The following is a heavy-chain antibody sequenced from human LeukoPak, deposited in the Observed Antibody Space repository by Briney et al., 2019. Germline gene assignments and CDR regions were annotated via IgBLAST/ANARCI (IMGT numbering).Heavy chain of an antibody. J-gene: IGHJ4*02. CDR3: ARASAYCGGDCYTAASPRGPFDY. D-gene: IGHD2-21*02. V-gene: IGHV1-69*01. CDR1: GGTFTSYA. CDR2: IIPIFGTA. Sequence: SVKVSCKASGGTFTSYAISWVRQAPGQGLEWMGGIIPIFGTANYAQKFQGRVTITADESTSTAYMELSSLRSEDTAVYYCARASAYCGGDCYTAASPRGPFDYWGQGTLVTVSS.